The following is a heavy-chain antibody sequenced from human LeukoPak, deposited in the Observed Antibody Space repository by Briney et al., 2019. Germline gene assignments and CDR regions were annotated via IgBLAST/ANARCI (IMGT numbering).Heavy chain of an antibody. CDR3: ARDSVGATWSAFDY. J-gene: IGHJ4*02. Sequence: PRGTLRLSCAASGFTLSSYEMNWVRQAPGQGLEWVSYISSSGSIIYYAKSAKGQFTISRDNSNHSLYLHINSLIPEDTAVYYCARDSVGATWSAFDYWGQGTLVTVSS. CDR1: GFTLSSYE. V-gene: IGHV3-48*03. CDR2: ISSSGSII. D-gene: IGHD1-26*01.